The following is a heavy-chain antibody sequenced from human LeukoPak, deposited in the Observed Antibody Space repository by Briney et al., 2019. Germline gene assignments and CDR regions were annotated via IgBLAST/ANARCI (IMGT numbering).Heavy chain of an antibody. CDR2: ISWNSGSI. V-gene: IGHV3-9*01. CDR3: AKTGQTYYAFWSGYYGY. D-gene: IGHD3-3*01. Sequence: GGSPRLSCAASGFTFDDYAMHWVRQAPGKGLEWVSGISWNSGSIGYADSVKGRFTISRDNAKNSLYLQMNSLRAEDTALYYCAKTGQTYYAFWSGYYGYWGQGTLVTVSS. J-gene: IGHJ4*02. CDR1: GFTFDDYA.